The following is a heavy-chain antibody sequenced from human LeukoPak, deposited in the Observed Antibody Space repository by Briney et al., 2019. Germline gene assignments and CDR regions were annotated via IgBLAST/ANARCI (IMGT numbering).Heavy chain of an antibody. CDR2: ISHSGSS. CDR3: ARRTDIWCVYSLYYCDY. Sequence: SETLSLTCAASDYSISSGYSWGWIRQPPEKGLEWFGSISHSGSSSYNPSLKSRVTMSVDTSKNMFYLQLNSLTAADTAVYYCARRTDIWCVYSLYYCDYCGQGTLLTVSS. D-gene: IGHD3-3*01. V-gene: IGHV4-38-2*01. J-gene: IGHJ4*02. CDR1: DYSISSGYS.